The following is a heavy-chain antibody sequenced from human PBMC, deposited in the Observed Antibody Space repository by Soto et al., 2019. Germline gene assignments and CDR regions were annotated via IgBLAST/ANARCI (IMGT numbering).Heavy chain of an antibody. J-gene: IGHJ4*02. CDR3: ATRLAVSGPDY. CDR2: INYNGST. CDR1: GGSIINHY. Sequence: SETLSLPCTVSGGSIINHYWSWIRQPPGKGLEWIGKINYNGSTNYNPSLKSRVTISVDPSKNQFSLKLSSVTAADAAVYYCATRLAVSGPDYWGQGTLVTVSS. D-gene: IGHD6-19*01. V-gene: IGHV4-34*01.